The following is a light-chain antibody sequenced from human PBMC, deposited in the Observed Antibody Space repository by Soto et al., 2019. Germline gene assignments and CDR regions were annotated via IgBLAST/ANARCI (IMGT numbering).Light chain of an antibody. V-gene: IGLV2-8*01. CDR2: EVT. CDR3: SSYEGNNTLV. CDR1: SSDVGGYND. Sequence: QSVLTQPPSASGSPGQSVTISCTGTSSDVGGYNDVSWYQQHPGKAPKLMIYEVTKRPSGVPDRFSGSKSGNTASLTVSGLQAEDEADYHCSSYEGNNTLVFGIGTKVTVL. J-gene: IGLJ1*01.